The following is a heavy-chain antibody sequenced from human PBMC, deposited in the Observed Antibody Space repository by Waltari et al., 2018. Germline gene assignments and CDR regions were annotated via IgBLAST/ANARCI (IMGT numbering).Heavy chain of an antibody. V-gene: IGHV4-34*01. CDR3: ARQEIIVEVTGDGFDI. CDR1: GGSFSGYY. D-gene: IGHD2-21*02. J-gene: IGHJ3*02. Sequence: QVQLQQWGAGLLKPSETLSLTCAVYGGSFSGYYWSWLRQPPGKGLGWIGESSHSGTTKHNPSLKSRVTISLDTSKNQFSLKLSSVTAADTAVYYCARQEIIVEVTGDGFDIWGQGTMVTVSS. CDR2: SSHSGTT.